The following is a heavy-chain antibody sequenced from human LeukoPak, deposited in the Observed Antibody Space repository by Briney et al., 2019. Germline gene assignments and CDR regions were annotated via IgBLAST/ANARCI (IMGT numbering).Heavy chain of an antibody. CDR2: IKSKTDGGTT. V-gene: IGHV3-15*01. CDR3: AHRDTTMVRVDY. D-gene: IGHD5-18*01. CDR1: GITLSDFW. Sequence: GGSLRLSCAASGITLSDFWFSWVRQAPGKGLEWVGRIKSKTDGGTTDYAAPVKGRFTISRDDSKNTLYLQMNSLTTEDTAVYFCAHRDTTMVRVDYWGQGTLVTVSS. J-gene: IGHJ4*02.